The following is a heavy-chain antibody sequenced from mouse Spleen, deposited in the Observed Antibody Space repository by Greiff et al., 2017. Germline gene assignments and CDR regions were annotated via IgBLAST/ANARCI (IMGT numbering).Heavy chain of an antibody. CDR1: GYTFTSYW. D-gene: IGHD4-1*01. CDR3: TRKGLGFDY. CDR2: IYPGSGST. J-gene: IGHJ2*01. V-gene: IGHV1-55*01. Sequence: QVQLQQPGAELVKPGASVKMSCKASGYTFTSYWITWVKQRPGQGLEWIGEIYPGSGSTNYNEKFKSKSTLTVDTSSSTAYMQLSSLTSEDSAVYYCTRKGLGFDYWGQGTTLTVSS.